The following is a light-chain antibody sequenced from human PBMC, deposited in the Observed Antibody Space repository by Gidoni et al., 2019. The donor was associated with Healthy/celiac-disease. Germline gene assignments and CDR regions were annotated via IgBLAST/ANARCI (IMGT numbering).Light chain of an antibody. V-gene: IGLV2-14*01. CDR3: SSYTSSSTGV. Sequence: QSALTQPASVSGSPGQSITISCPGTSSDVGGYNYVSWYQQHPGKAPKLMIYEVSNRPSGVPDRFSGSKSGNTASLTISGLQAEDEADYYCSSYTSSSTGVFGTGTKVTVL. CDR2: EVS. CDR1: SSDVGGYNY. J-gene: IGLJ1*01.